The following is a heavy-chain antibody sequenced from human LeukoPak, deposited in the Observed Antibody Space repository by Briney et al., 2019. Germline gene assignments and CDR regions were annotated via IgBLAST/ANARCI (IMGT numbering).Heavy chain of an antibody. CDR3: ARGPRITVIRGGQWYCYMDV. Sequence: GASVKVSCKASGYTFTSYYIHWVRQAPGQGLEWMGLINPSGGSTNYAQKFQGRVTMTRDTSMSTVYMELSSLRSEDTAVYYCARGPRITVIRGGQWYCYMDVWGKGTTVTISS. CDR2: INPSGGST. CDR1: GYTFTSYY. J-gene: IGHJ6*03. D-gene: IGHD3-10*01. V-gene: IGHV1-46*01.